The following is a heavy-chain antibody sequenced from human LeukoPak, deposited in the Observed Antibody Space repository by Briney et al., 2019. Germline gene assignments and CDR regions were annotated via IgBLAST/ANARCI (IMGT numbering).Heavy chain of an antibody. V-gene: IGHV3-11*04. Sequence: GGSLRLSCAASGFSLSDYYMSWIRQAPGKGLEWVSYISSGGTIIYQADSVKGRFTISRDNAKNTLYLQMNSLRAEDTTVYYCARGTSWYIDYWGQGTLVTVSS. CDR2: ISSGGTII. CDR1: GFSLSDYY. CDR3: ARGTSWYIDY. J-gene: IGHJ4*02. D-gene: IGHD6-13*01.